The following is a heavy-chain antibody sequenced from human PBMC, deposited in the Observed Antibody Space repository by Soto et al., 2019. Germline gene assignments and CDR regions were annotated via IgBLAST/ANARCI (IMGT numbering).Heavy chain of an antibody. CDR1: GFTFSSYG. V-gene: IGHV3-30*18. CDR2: ISYDGSNK. CDR3: AKDSSSCFDY. Sequence: GGSLRLSCAASGFTFSSYGMHWVRQAPGKGLEWVAVISYDGSNKYYADSVKGRFTISRDNSKNTLYLQMNSLRAEDTAVYYCAKDSSSCFDYWGQGTLVTVSS. J-gene: IGHJ4*02. D-gene: IGHD6-13*01.